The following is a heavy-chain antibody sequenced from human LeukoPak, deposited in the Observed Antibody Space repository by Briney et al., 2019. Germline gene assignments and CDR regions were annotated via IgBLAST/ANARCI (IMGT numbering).Heavy chain of an antibody. CDR3: ARLAVVAATARYYYGMDV. CDR2: ISSSGSTI. D-gene: IGHD2-15*01. V-gene: IGHV3-48*03. CDR1: GFTFSSYE. J-gene: IGHJ6*04. Sequence: GGSLRFSCAASGFTFSSYEMNWVRQAPGKGLEWGSYISSSGSTIYYADSVKGRFTISRDNAKNSLYLQMNSLRAEDTAVYYCARLAVVAATARYYYGMDVWGKGTTVTVSS.